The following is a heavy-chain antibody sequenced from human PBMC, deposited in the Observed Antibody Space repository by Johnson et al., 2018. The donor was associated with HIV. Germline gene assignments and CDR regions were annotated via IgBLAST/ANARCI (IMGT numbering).Heavy chain of an antibody. J-gene: IGHJ3*02. CDR2: ISSSDSTI. CDR1: GFAFSDCY. Sequence: QVQLVESGGGLVKPGGSLRLSCAASGFAFSDCYMSWIRQAPGKGLEWISYISSSDSTIYYADSVKGRFTISRDNFQNTLYLQMNSLRDEDTAVYCCARPYILLQLVSAFDIWGQGTMVTVSS. V-gene: IGHV3-11*04. D-gene: IGHD6-6*01. CDR3: ARPYILLQLVSAFDI.